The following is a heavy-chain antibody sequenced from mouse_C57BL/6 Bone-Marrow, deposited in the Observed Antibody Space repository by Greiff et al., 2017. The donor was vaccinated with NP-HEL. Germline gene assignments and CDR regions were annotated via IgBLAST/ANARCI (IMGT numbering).Heavy chain of an antibody. Sequence: VQRVESGAELARPGASVKLSCKASGYTFTSYGISWVKQRTGQGLEWIGEIYPRSGNTYYNEKFKGKATLTADKSSSTAYMELRILTSEDSAVYFCARGGYYYGSSAIYFDYWGQGTTLTVSS. CDR3: ARGGYYYGSSAIYFDY. CDR1: GYTFTSYG. V-gene: IGHV1-81*01. D-gene: IGHD1-1*01. CDR2: IYPRSGNT. J-gene: IGHJ2*01.